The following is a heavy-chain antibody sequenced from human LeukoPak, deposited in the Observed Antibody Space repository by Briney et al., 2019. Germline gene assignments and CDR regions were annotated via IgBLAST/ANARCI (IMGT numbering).Heavy chain of an antibody. V-gene: IGHV4-34*01. CDR3: AAAAYYYYYMDV. D-gene: IGHD6-13*01. CDR2: IYHSGST. J-gene: IGHJ6*03. CDR1: GGSFSGYY. Sequence: SETLSLTCAVYGGSFSGYYWSWIRQPPGKGLEWIGSIYHSGSTYYNPSLKSRVTISVDTSKNQFSLKLSSVTAADTAVYYCAAAAYYYYYMDVWGKGTTVTVSS.